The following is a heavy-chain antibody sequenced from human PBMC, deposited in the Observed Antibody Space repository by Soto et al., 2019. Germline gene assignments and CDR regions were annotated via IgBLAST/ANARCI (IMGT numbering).Heavy chain of an antibody. V-gene: IGHV4-61*01. CDR2: IFFTGIT. Sequence: QVQLLESGPGLVRPSETLSLTCTVSGGSVTTGSYNWSWIRRPPGKGLEWIGNIFFTGITHYNPSLHNRVPMSVDTSKNQFSLTVPSVTAADTAVYYCARDGHGMDVWGQGTTVTVSS. CDR1: GGSVTTGSYN. CDR3: ARDGHGMDV. J-gene: IGHJ6*02.